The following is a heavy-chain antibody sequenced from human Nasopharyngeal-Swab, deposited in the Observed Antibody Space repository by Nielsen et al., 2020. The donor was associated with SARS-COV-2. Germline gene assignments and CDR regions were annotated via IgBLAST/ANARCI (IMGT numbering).Heavy chain of an antibody. Sequence: ASVKVSCKASGYTFTSYGISWVRQAPGQGLEWMGWISAYNGNTNYAQKLQGRVTMTTDTSTSTAYMELRSLRSDDTAVYYCARDPEFLEWFLERIDYYYGMDVWGQGTTVTVSS. CDR2: ISAYNGNT. D-gene: IGHD3-3*01. CDR1: GYTFTSYG. V-gene: IGHV1-18*04. J-gene: IGHJ6*02. CDR3: ARDPEFLEWFLERIDYYYGMDV.